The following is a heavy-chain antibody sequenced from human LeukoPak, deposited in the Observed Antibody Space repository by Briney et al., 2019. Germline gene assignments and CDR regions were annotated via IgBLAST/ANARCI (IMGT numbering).Heavy chain of an antibody. CDR1: GYTFTSYY. D-gene: IGHD5-18*01. V-gene: IGHV1-46*01. CDR3: ARASASYGCDY. J-gene: IGHJ4*02. Sequence: ASVKVSCKASGYTFTSYYMHWVRQAPGQGLEWMGIINPSGGSTSYAQKFRGRVTMTRDTSTSTVYMELSSLRSEDTAVYYCARASASYGCDYWGQGTLVTVSS. CDR2: INPSGGST.